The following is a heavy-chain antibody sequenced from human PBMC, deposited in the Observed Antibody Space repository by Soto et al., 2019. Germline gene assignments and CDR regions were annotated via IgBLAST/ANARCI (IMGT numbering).Heavy chain of an antibody. D-gene: IGHD1-26*01. J-gene: IGHJ4*02. CDR1: GFTFTSSA. CDR3: AAIGVSGADY. V-gene: IGHV1-58*01. CDR2: IVVGSGNT. Sequence: QMQLVQSGPEVEKPGTSVKVSCKASGFTFTSSAVQWVRQARGQRLEWIGWIVVGSGNTNYAQKFHERVTITRDMSTSTADMELSSLRSEDTAVYYCAAIGVSGADYWGQGTLVTVSS.